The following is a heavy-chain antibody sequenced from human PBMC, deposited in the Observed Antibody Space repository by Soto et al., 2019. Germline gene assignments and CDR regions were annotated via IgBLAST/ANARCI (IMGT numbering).Heavy chain of an antibody. D-gene: IGHD6-13*01. J-gene: IGHJ2*01. CDR2: IYHSGST. CDR1: SGSISSSNW. Sequence: QVQLQESGPGLVKPSGTLSLTCAVSSGSISSSNWWSWVRQPPGKGLEWIGEIYHSGSTNYNPSLKGRVTISVDKSKNQFSLKLSSVTAADTAVYYCARTCNLAEAGTHYWYFDLWGRGTLVTVSS. V-gene: IGHV4-4*02. CDR3: ARTCNLAEAGTHYWYFDL.